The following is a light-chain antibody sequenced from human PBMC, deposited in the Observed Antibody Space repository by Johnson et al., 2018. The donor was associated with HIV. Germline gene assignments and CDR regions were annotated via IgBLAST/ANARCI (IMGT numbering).Light chain of an antibody. CDR1: SSIIGNNY. V-gene: IGLV1-51*02. CDR3: GTWDSSLRGV. CDR2: ENN. Sequence: SVLTQPPSVSAAPGQKVTISCSGSSSIIGNNYVSWYQQLPGTAPKLLIYENNKRPSGIPDRFSGSKSGTSATLGITGLQTGDEADYYCGTWDSSLRGVFGTGTKGTVL. J-gene: IGLJ1*01.